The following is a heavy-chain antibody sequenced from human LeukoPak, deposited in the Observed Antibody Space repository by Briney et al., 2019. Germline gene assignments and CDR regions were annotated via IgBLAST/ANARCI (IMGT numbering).Heavy chain of an antibody. CDR3: AKDKVAGYYYYYYMDV. CDR1: GFTFDDYA. CDR2: ISWNSGSI. Sequence: SGRSLRLSCAASGFTFDDYAMHWVRQAPGKGLEWVSGISWNSGSIGYADSVKGRFTISRDNAKNSLYLQMNSLRAEDTALYYCAKDKVAGYYYYYYMDVWGKGTTVTVSS. J-gene: IGHJ6*03. D-gene: IGHD6-19*01. V-gene: IGHV3-9*01.